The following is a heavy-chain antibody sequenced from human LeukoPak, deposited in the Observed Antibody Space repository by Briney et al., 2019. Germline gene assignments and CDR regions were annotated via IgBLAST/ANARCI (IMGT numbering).Heavy chain of an antibody. CDR2: ICTSSSVI. J-gene: IGHJ4*02. CDR1: GFTLSYYT. CDR3: ARDDNWNDKPLDQ. D-gene: IGHD1-20*01. Sequence: GGALRLSCAASGFTLSYYTMNWVRQAPGKGLEGVSSICTSSSVIHYADLAKGRFTISRDNANNSLYPQMNSLRAEGTALYYCARDDNWNDKPLDQWGQGGLVTVSS. V-gene: IGHV3-21*01.